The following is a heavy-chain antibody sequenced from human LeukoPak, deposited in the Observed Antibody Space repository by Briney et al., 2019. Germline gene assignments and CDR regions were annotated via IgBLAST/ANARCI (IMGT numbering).Heavy chain of an antibody. D-gene: IGHD6-13*01. CDR3: ARAFGYGAAAGTFGY. J-gene: IGHJ4*02. CDR2: INPNSGGT. Sequence: GALVKVSCKASGYTFTGYYMHWVRQAPGQGLEWMGWINPNSGGTNYAQKFQGRVTMTRDTSISTAYMELSRLRSDDTAVYYCARAFGYGAAAGTFGYWGQGTLVTVSS. V-gene: IGHV1-2*02. CDR1: GYTFTGYY.